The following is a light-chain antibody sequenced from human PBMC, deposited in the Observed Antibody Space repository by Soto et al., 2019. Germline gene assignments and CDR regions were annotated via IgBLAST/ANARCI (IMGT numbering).Light chain of an antibody. CDR2: GAS. V-gene: IGKV3-20*01. CDR3: QQYGSSPPT. Sequence: IGLTQSPRTLSLSPGARATLSPPASQRVSSSYLAWYQQNPGQAPRLLIYGASSRATGIPDRFSGSGSGTDFTLTISRLEPEDFAVYYCQQYGSSPPTFGQGTKV. CDR1: QRVSSSY. J-gene: IGKJ1*01.